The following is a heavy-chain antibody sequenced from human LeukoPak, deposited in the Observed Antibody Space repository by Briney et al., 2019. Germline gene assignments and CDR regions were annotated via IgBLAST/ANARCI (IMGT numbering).Heavy chain of an antibody. CDR1: GGTFSSYA. Sequence: SVKVSCKASGGTFSSYAISWVRQAPGQGLEWMGGIIPIFGTANYAQKFQGRVTITADESTSTAYMELSSLRSEDTAVYYCARVRRDDFWSGYYTDYWGQGTLVTVSS. CDR2: IIPIFGTA. V-gene: IGHV1-69*13. CDR3: ARVRRDDFWSGYYTDY. J-gene: IGHJ4*02. D-gene: IGHD3-3*01.